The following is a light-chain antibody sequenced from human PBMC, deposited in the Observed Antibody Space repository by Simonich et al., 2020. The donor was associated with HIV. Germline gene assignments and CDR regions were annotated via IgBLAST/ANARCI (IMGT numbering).Light chain of an antibody. Sequence: DIQMTQSPSSLSASVGDRVTITCRASQSISSYLNWYQQKPGEAPKLLIYAASSLQSGVPSRFSGSGSGTAFTLTSSSLQPEDFATYYCQQSFTTPLTFGGGTRVEIK. CDR2: AAS. CDR1: QSISSY. V-gene: IGKV1-39*01. J-gene: IGKJ4*01. CDR3: QQSFTTPLT.